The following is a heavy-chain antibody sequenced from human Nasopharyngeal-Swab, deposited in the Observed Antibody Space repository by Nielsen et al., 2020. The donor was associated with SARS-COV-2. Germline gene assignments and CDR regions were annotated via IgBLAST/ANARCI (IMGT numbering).Heavy chain of an antibody. D-gene: IGHD1-14*01. CDR2: IYPGDSDT. V-gene: IGHV5-51*01. Sequence: VRQMPGKGLEWMGIIYPGDSDTRYSPSFQGQVTISADKSISTAYLQWSSLKASDTAMYYCARTRIAWKQPARTQSFDYWGQGTLVTVSS. J-gene: IGHJ4*02. CDR3: ARTRIAWKQPARTQSFDY.